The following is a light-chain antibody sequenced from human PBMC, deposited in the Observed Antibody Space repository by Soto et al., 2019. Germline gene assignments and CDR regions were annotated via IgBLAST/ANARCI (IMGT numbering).Light chain of an antibody. V-gene: IGLV2-14*03. CDR1: RGDFGGYNY. Sequence: QSALTQPASVSGAPGQSITISCTGARGDFGGYNYVSWYQQHPGKAPQLLIYGVTNRPSGVSNRFSGSKSGNTASLTISGLQADDEAEYYCNSYTNSNTLPVFGTGTKVTVL. J-gene: IGLJ1*01. CDR2: GVT. CDR3: NSYTNSNTLPV.